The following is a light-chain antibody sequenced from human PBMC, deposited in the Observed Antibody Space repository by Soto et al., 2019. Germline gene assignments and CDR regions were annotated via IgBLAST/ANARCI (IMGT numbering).Light chain of an antibody. CDR1: SSDVGGYDY. CDR2: EVN. J-gene: IGLJ2*01. V-gene: IGLV2-8*01. CDR3: SSYAVSDSLV. Sequence: QSALTQPPSASGSPGQSVTISCTGTSSDVGGYDYVSWYQQHPGKVPKLMIYEVNKRPSGVPDRFSGSKSGNTASLTVSGLQTEDEADYYCSSYAVSDSLVFGGGTKVTFL.